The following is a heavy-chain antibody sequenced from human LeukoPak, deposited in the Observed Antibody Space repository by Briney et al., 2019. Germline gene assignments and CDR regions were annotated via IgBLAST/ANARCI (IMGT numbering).Heavy chain of an antibody. CDR3: ARDRGTYGSGSYCDY. J-gene: IGHJ4*02. CDR1: GLTFSTYS. V-gene: IGHV3-21*01. Sequence: GGSLRLSCVASGLTFSTYSMNWVRQAPGKGLEWVSFISSSTYIYYADSMRGRFTISRDNGKNSLYLQMNSLRDEDTAVYYCARDRGTYGSGSYCDYWGQGTLVTVSS. CDR2: ISSSTYI. D-gene: IGHD3-10*01.